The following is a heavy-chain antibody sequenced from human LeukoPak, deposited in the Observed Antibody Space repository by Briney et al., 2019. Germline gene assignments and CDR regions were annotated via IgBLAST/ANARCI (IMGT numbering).Heavy chain of an antibody. Sequence: GGSLRLSCAASGFTFSSYAMSWVRQAPGKGLEWGSAVSSSGGSTNYADYVKGQFTIYRDNSKNTVYLHMNNLRAEDTAVYYCAKEGRKTGNTYGSAYDCWGQGTLVTVSS. D-gene: IGHD5-18*01. V-gene: IGHV3-23*01. CDR2: VSSSGGST. CDR3: AKEGRKTGNTYGSAYDC. CDR1: GFTFSSYA. J-gene: IGHJ4*02.